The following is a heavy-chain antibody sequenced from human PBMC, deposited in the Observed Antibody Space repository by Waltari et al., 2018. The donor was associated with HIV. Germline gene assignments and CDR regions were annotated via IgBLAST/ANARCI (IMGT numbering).Heavy chain of an antibody. CDR1: GYTVTSYW. J-gene: IGHJ5*01. CDR3: ARRPDYGGDWFGS. CDR2: IYPHAGRV. Sequence: EVRLVQSGAVIKRPGASLKISCTTSGYTVTSYWIAWVGQTAGRGLEWIGVIYPHAGRVQYNPSFHGRGGISTDWSTRTAYLEWRSLTALDTGIYYCARRPDYGGDWFGSWGQGTLVSVSS. V-gene: IGHV5-51*03. D-gene: IGHD3-10*01.